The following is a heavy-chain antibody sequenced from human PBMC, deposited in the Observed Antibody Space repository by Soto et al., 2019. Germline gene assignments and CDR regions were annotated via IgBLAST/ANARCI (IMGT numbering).Heavy chain of an antibody. CDR3: ARDPSIAAPPGY. V-gene: IGHV1-2*02. D-gene: IGHD6-6*01. CDR1: GYTFTGYY. CDR2: INPNSGGT. Sequence: ASVKVSCKASGYTFTGYYMRWVRQAPGQGLEWMGWINPNSGGTNYAQKFQGRVTMTRDTSISTAYMELSRLRSDDTAVYYCARDPSIAAPPGYWGQGTLVTVSS. J-gene: IGHJ4*02.